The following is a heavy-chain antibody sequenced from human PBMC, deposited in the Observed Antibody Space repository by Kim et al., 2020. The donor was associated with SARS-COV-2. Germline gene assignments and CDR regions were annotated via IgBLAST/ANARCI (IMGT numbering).Heavy chain of an antibody. CDR3: ARVYGWFGELSVNGYGMDV. V-gene: IGHV3-74*01. Sequence: GRFTISRDNAKNTLYLQMNSLRAEDTAVYYCARVYGWFGELSVNGYGMDVWGQGTTVTVSS. D-gene: IGHD3-10*01. J-gene: IGHJ6*02.